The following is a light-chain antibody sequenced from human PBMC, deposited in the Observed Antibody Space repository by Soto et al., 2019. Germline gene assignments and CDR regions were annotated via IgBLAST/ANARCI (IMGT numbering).Light chain of an antibody. V-gene: IGLV2-8*01. Sequence: QSVLTQPPSASGSPGQSVTISCTGTSSDVGGYKYVSWYQQHPGKAPKLMIYEVNKRPSGVPDRFSGSKSANTASLTVSGLQAEDEADYYCSSYAGSNNLLFGGGTKVTVL. J-gene: IGLJ2*01. CDR2: EVN. CDR3: SSYAGSNNLL. CDR1: SSDVGGYKY.